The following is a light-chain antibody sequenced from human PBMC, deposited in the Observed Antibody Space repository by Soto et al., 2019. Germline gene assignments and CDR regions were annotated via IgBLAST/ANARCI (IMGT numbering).Light chain of an antibody. V-gene: IGKV3-15*01. CDR1: HSVNSN. Sequence: EIVMTQSPATLSVSPGERATLSCRASHSVNSNLAWYQQKLGQAPRLLIYGASTRATDIPPRFSGSGSGTQFTLTISSLQSEDFAIYYCQQYNNWPRTFGQGTKVDIK. CDR3: QQYNNWPRT. CDR2: GAS. J-gene: IGKJ1*01.